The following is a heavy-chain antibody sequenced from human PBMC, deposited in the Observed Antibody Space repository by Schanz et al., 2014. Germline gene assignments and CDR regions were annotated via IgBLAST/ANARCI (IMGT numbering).Heavy chain of an antibody. J-gene: IGHJ5*02. V-gene: IGHV3-23*04. Sequence: VQLVESGGGVVQPGRSLRLSCAASGFMFSSYGMHWVRQAPGKGLEWVSAISGSGGSTYYADSVKGRFTISRDNFKGALYLQMNSLRAEDTAVYYCARAGYDADNWFDPWGQGTLVTVSS. CDR1: GFMFSSYG. CDR3: ARAGYDADNWFDP. D-gene: IGHD2-2*01. CDR2: ISGSGGST.